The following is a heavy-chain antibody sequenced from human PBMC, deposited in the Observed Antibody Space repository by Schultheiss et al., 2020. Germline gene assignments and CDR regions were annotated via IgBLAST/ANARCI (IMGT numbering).Heavy chain of an antibody. CDR2: ISSNGGST. Sequence: GGSLRLSCAASGFTFSSYAMHWVRQAPGKGLEYVSAISSNGGSTYYADSVKGRFTISRDNSKNTLYLQMNSLRAEDTALYYCAKEGGWWRDFDYWGQGTLVTVSS. CDR3: AKEGGWWRDFDY. D-gene: IGHD2-15*01. CDR1: GFTFSSYA. V-gene: IGHV3-64*04. J-gene: IGHJ4*02.